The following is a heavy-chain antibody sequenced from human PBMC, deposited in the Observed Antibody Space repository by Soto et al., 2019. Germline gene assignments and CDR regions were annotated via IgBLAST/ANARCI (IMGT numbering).Heavy chain of an antibody. CDR3: ALGGLDF. Sequence: QVQLVQSGAEVKKTGASVKVSCKASGYTFTSYYMHWVRQAPGRGLEWMGIINPNGGDTSYVQKFRGRVTVTRDTSTSTVYMELSSLRSEDTAVYYCALGGLDFGGQGTMVTVSS. J-gene: IGHJ3*01. V-gene: IGHV1-46*01. D-gene: IGHD2-21*01. CDR1: GYTFTSYY. CDR2: INPNGGDT.